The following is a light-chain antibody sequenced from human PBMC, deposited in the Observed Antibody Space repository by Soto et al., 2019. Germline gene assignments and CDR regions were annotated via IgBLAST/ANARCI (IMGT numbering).Light chain of an antibody. CDR3: NSYTTSNTRQIV. Sequence: QSVLTQPASVSGSPGQSITISCTGTSSDVGGYNHVSWYQQHPGKASKFMIYDVSNRPSGVSTRFSGSKSGNMASLTISGLQAEDEADYYCNSYTTSNTRQIVFGTGTKVTVL. J-gene: IGLJ1*01. CDR2: DVS. V-gene: IGLV2-14*01. CDR1: SSDVGGYNH.